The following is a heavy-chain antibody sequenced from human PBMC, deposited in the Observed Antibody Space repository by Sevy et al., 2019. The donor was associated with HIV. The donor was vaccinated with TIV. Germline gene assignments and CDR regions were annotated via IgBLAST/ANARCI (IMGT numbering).Heavy chain of an antibody. D-gene: IGHD3-10*01. CDR1: GFIFSSYW. Sequence: GGSLRLSCAASGFIFSSYWMSWVRQAPGKELEWLATINLDGSETFYVDSVKGRFTISRHNLRKSVYLQMTSLRAEDTAVYYCARLFYGSPDHWGQGTLVTVSS. V-gene: IGHV3-7*01. J-gene: IGHJ4*02. CDR3: ARLFYGSPDH. CDR2: INLDGSET.